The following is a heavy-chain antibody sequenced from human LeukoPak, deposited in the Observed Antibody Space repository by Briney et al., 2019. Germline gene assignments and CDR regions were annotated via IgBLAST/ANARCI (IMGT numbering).Heavy chain of an antibody. J-gene: IGHJ3*02. CDR1: GGSFSGYY. Sequence: SSETLSLTCAVYGGSFSGYYWSWIRQPPGKGLEWIGEINHSGSTNYNPSLKSRVTISVDTSKNQFSLKLSSVTAADTAVYYCARALPDYYYDSSGYAFDIWGQGTMVTVSS. CDR3: ARALPDYYYDSSGYAFDI. CDR2: INHSGST. D-gene: IGHD3-22*01. V-gene: IGHV4-34*01.